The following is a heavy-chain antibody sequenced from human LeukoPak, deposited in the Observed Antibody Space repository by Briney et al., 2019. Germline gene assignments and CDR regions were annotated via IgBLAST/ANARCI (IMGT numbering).Heavy chain of an antibody. D-gene: IGHD1-14*01. V-gene: IGHV3-7*04. Sequence: PGGSRRLSGLGSEFTLSSYWMTWFRRAPGKGLEWVANIKDDGSEKYSVDSVKGRFTISRDNAKNLLYLQMSSLRAEDTAVYYCARARIDYWGQGTLVTVSS. CDR2: IKDDGSEK. CDR1: EFTLSSYW. J-gene: IGHJ4*02. CDR3: ARARIDY.